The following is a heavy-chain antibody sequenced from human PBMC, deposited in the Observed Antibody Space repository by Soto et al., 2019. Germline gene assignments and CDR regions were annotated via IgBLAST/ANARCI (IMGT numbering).Heavy chain of an antibody. Sequence: ASVKVSCKASGYTFTGYYIHWVRQAPGQGLEWMGWINPNSGSTNYAQKFQGWGTITRDTSISTSHMELSRLKSDDTAVYYCARSTVGATAKHYYYGMDVWGQGSTVTVSS. CDR3: ARSTVGATAKHYYYGMDV. V-gene: IGHV1-2*04. CDR2: INPNSGST. J-gene: IGHJ6*02. CDR1: GYTFTGYY. D-gene: IGHD1-26*01.